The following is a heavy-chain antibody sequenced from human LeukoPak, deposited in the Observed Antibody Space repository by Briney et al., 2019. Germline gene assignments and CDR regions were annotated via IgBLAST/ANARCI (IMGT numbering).Heavy chain of an antibody. J-gene: IGHJ4*02. CDR1: GGSFSGYY. Sequence: SETLSLTCAVYGGSFSGYYWSWIRQPPGKGLEWIGEINHSGSTNYNPSLKSRVTISVDTSKNQFSLKLSSVTAADTAVYYCARRSRYSALDYWGQGTLVTVS. D-gene: IGHD6-6*01. V-gene: IGHV4-34*01. CDR3: ARRSRYSALDY. CDR2: INHSGST.